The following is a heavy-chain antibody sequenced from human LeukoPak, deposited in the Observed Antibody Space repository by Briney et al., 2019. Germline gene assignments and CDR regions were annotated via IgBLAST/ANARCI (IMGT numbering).Heavy chain of an antibody. CDR3: AKGSKVYGDYYFDY. J-gene: IGHJ4*02. CDR2: ISGSGGST. CDR1: GFTVSSNY. V-gene: IGHV3-23*01. D-gene: IGHD4-17*01. Sequence: GGSLRLSCAASGFTVSSNYMSWVRQAPGKGLEWVSAISGSGGSTYYADSVKGRFTISRDNSKNTLYLQMNSLRAEDTAVYYCAKGSKVYGDYYFDYWGQGTLVTVSS.